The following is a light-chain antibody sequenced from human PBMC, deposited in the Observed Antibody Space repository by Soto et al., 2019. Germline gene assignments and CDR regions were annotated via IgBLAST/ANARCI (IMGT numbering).Light chain of an antibody. Sequence: HPVLTQSPSASASLGASVKLTCTLSSGHSTYAIAWHQQQSEKGPRYLMKLNSDGTHSKGDGIPDRFSGSSSGAERYLTISSLQSEDEADYYCQTWVTGPPWVFGGGTKLTVL. CDR3: QTWVTGPPWV. CDR2: LNSDGTH. CDR1: SGHSTYA. V-gene: IGLV4-69*01. J-gene: IGLJ3*02.